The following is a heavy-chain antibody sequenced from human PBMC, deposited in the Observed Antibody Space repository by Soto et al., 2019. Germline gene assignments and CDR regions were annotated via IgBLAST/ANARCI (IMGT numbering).Heavy chain of an antibody. V-gene: IGHV5-51*01. CDR2: IYPGDHET. J-gene: IGHJ4*02. CDR3: ARSPRSSPYFDY. Sequence: PGESLKSSCKGSGYTFSNFCTGWVRQLPGKGLEWMGIIYPGDHETRYSPSFHGKVTISADKSINTAYLQWNSLEASDTAFYFCARSPRSSPYFDYWGQGALVTVSS. D-gene: IGHD6-13*01. CDR1: GYTFSNFC.